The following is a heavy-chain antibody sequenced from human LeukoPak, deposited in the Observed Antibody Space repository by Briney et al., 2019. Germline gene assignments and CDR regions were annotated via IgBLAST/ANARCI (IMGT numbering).Heavy chain of an antibody. J-gene: IGHJ6*02. CDR3: ARGRMAVAGTHKSPYYYYGMDV. CDR2: INHSGST. CDR1: GGSISSGGYY. Sequence: PSETLSLTRTVSGGSISSGGYYWSWIRQHPGKGLEWIGEINHSGSTNYNPSLKSRVTISVDTSKNQFSLKLSSVTAADTAVYYCARGRMAVAGTHKSPYYYYGMDVWGQGTTVTVSS. D-gene: IGHD6-19*01. V-gene: IGHV4-39*07.